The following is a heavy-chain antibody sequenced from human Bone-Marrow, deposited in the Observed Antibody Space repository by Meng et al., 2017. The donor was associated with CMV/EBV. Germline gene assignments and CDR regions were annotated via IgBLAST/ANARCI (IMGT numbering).Heavy chain of an antibody. Sequence: GGSLSLSWAPSGFTFSCHWMHWVRQAPGKGLVWVSRINSDGSSTSYADSVKGRFTISRDNAKNTLYLQMNSLRAEDTAVYYCASWGSTSSAYGMDVWGQGTTVTGSS. V-gene: IGHV3-74*01. J-gene: IGHJ6*01. CDR1: GFTFSCHW. CDR3: ASWGSTSSAYGMDV. CDR2: INSDGSST. D-gene: IGHD2-2*01.